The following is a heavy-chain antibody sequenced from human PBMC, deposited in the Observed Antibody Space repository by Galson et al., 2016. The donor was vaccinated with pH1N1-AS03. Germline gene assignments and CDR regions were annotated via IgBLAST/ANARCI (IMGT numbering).Heavy chain of an antibody. CDR2: IRQDGSEE. CDR3: ARESPLNYYLEL. D-gene: IGHD1-7*01. J-gene: IGHJ2*01. CDR1: GFSFSASW. V-gene: IGHV3-7*03. Sequence: SLRLSCAASGFSFSASWMSWVRQAPGKGLEWVANIRQDGSEEYYVDSVEGRFTISRDNAKNSLYLQMNSLRDGDRAVYYCARESPLNYYLELWGRGTLVTVSS.